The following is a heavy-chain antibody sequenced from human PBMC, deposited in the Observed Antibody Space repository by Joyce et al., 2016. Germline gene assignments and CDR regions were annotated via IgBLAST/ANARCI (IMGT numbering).Heavy chain of an antibody. V-gene: IGHV4-4*07. J-gene: IGHJ4*02. CDR2: FYTSGGS. CDR1: GDSIMSRH. D-gene: IGHD3-10*01. CDR3: ATGDSFDF. Sequence: QVQLQESGPGLVKPSETLSLTCTVSGDSIMSRHCSLIRQPAGKGLAWIGRFYTSGGSKYNPSLKSRVTMSVDTSKNQLSLRLSSVTAADTAVYYCATGDSFDFWGQGTLVTVSS.